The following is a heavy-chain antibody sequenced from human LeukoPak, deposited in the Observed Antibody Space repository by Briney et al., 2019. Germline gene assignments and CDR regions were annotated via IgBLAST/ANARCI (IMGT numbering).Heavy chain of an antibody. CDR3: ARALRRDGDNFDY. CDR2: IYSGGRI. CDR1: GFTVSSNY. D-gene: IGHD5-24*01. J-gene: IGHJ4*02. Sequence: AGGSLRLSCAASGFTVSSNYMSWVRQAPGKGLEWVSVIYSGGRIYYADSVRGRFTISRYISKNSLYLQMNSLRPEDPAVYYCARALRRDGDNFDYWGQGTLVTVSS. V-gene: IGHV3-53*01.